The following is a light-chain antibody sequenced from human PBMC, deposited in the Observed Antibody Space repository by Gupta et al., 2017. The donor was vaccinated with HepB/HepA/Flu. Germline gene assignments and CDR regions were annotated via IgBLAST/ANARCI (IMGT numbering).Light chain of an antibody. Sequence: QPVLTQPPSASGTPGQSVTISCSGSSSNIGNDNAYWYQQLPGTAHKLLIYMDNQRPSGVTDGFSGYKAGKTDYPATLALGSEEEADEDGEEWDENLGVEVFGAGTKVTVL. CDR1: SSNIGNDN. CDR3: EEWDENLGVEV. CDR2: MDN. V-gene: IGLV1-47*01. J-gene: IGLJ1*01.